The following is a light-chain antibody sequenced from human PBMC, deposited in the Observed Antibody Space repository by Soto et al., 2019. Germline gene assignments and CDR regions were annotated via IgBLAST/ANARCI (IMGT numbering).Light chain of an antibody. CDR2: DAS. CDR1: QSVGSNN. V-gene: IGKV3-20*01. CDR3: QQYANSIT. J-gene: IGKJ5*01. Sequence: EIVLTQSPGTQSLSPGETATLSCRASQSVGSNNLAWYHQKPGQTPRLLIYDASSRATGITDRFSGSGSGTDVTLTISRLEPEDFAVYYCQQYANSITFGQGTRLEIE.